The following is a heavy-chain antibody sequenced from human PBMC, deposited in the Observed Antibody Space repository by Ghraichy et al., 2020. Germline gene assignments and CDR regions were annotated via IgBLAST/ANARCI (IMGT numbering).Heavy chain of an antibody. V-gene: IGHV3-23*01. CDR2: ITDKSRHT. J-gene: IGHJ4*02. CDR1: GFTFSSYA. D-gene: IGHD2/OR15-2a*01. Sequence: GGSLRLSCAASGFTFSSYAMNWVRQAPGKGLEWVSAITDKSRHTYYADSVKGRFTISRDNSRNTLYLQMNSLRAEDTAVYYCAKVRAPCSATNCYSRSHFDHWGQGTLVTVSS. CDR3: AKVRAPCSATNCYSRSHFDH.